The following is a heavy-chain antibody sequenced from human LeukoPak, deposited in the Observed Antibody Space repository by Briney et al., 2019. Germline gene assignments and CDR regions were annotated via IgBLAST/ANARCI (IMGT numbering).Heavy chain of an antibody. Sequence: PSETLSLTCAVSGGSISSSSYYWGWIRQPPGKGLEWIGSIYYSGSTYYNPSLKSRVTISVDTSKNQFSLKLSSVTAADTAVYYCARFRYSSSYFDYWGQGTLVTVSS. CDR1: GGSISSSSYY. V-gene: IGHV4-39*07. D-gene: IGHD6-6*01. CDR3: ARFRYSSSYFDY. CDR2: IYYSGST. J-gene: IGHJ4*02.